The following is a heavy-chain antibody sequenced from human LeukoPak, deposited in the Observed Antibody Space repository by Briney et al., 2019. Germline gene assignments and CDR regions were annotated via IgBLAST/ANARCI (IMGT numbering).Heavy chain of an antibody. CDR3: ARQGLDGTTVTTGGAFDI. J-gene: IGHJ3*02. D-gene: IGHD4-11*01. Sequence: SETLSLTCTVSGGSVSGYYWSWIRQPPGKGLEWIGYIYYSGSTNYNPSLKSRVTISVDTSKNQFSLKLSSVTAADTAVYYCARQGLDGTTVTTGGAFDIWGQGTMVTVSS. V-gene: IGHV4-59*08. CDR1: GGSVSGYY. CDR2: IYYSGST.